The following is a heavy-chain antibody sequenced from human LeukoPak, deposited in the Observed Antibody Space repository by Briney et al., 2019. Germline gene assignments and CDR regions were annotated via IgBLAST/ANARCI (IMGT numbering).Heavy chain of an antibody. V-gene: IGHV1-2*02. Sequence: ASVKVSCKTSGYTFTGYFIHWVRQAPGQGLEWVGCINPGSGATNYAQKFQARITMTSDTSSSSAYMELISLSLDDSAVYFCALGGSSDLQWLTVYFDNWGQGTLVTVSS. CDR3: ALGGSSDLQWLTVYFDN. CDR2: INPGSGAT. CDR1: GYTFTGYF. D-gene: IGHD3-3*01. J-gene: IGHJ4*02.